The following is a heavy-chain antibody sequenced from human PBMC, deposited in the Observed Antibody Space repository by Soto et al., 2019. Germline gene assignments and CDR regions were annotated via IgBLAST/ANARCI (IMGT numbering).Heavy chain of an antibody. J-gene: IGHJ4*02. CDR2: IYYSGST. CDR3: ASTAHSSGWYSGGFDY. V-gene: IGHV4-59*01. D-gene: IGHD6-19*01. CDR1: DGSISSYK. Sequence: SETLSLTCTVSDGSISSYKWSWIRQPPGKGLEWIGYIYYSGSTYYNPSLKSRVTISVDTSKNQFSLKLSSVTAADTAVYYCASTAHSSGWYSGGFDYWGQGTLVTVPS.